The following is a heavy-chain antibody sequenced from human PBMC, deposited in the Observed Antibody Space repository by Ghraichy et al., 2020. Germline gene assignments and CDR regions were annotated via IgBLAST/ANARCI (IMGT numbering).Heavy chain of an antibody. CDR2: IYYSGSS. V-gene: IGHV4-39*07. Sequence: SETLSLTCTVSGGSIINSDYYWGWIRQPPGKGLEWIGSIYYSGSSYYNPSLKSRVTISVDTSKNQFYLNLYSVTAADTAVYYCASHRAGGDQNFDYWGQGTLVTVSS. CDR3: ASHRAGGDQNFDY. CDR1: GGSIINSDYY. J-gene: IGHJ4*02. D-gene: IGHD4-17*01.